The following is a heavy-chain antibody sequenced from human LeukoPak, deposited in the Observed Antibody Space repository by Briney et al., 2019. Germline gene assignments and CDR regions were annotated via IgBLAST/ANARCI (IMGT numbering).Heavy chain of an antibody. D-gene: IGHD3-22*01. Sequence: SETLSLTCTVSGGSISSYYWGWIRQPPGKGLEWIGSIYYSGSTYYNPSLKSRVTISVDTSKNQFSLKLSSVTAADTAVYYCARDFYSSGYYPFDYWGQGTLVTVSS. CDR2: IYYSGST. V-gene: IGHV4-39*02. CDR3: ARDFYSSGYYPFDY. J-gene: IGHJ4*02. CDR1: GGSISSYY.